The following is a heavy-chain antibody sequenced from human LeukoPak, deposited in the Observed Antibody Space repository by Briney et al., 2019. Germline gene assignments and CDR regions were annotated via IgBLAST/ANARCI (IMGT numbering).Heavy chain of an antibody. CDR1: GYTFTSYD. D-gene: IGHD3-10*01. CDR3: ARYGSGSYYYYYGMDV. CDR2: MNPNSGNT. V-gene: IGHV1-8*01. J-gene: IGHJ6*02. Sequence: ASVTVSCKASGYTFTSYDINRVRQATGQGLEWMGWMNPNSGNTGYAQKFQGRVTMTRNTSISTAYMELSSLRSEDTAVYYCARYGSGSYYYYYGMDVWGQGTTVTVSS.